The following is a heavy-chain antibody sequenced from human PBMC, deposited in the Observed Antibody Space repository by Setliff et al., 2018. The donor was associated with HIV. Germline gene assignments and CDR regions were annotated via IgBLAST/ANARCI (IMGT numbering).Heavy chain of an antibody. J-gene: IGHJ5*01. CDR1: GYTFTGYY. CDR3: ARGRVRAAAVTGLDWFDF. Sequence: ASVKVSCKASGYTFTGYYIHCLRQAPGQGLQWKGRINPKTGDTDYAQNFQGRVTLTTDTSINTAYMELHRLTSDDTAVYFCARGRVRAAAVTGLDWFDFWGQGSLVTAPQ. V-gene: IGHV1-2*06. D-gene: IGHD6-13*01. CDR2: INPKTGDT.